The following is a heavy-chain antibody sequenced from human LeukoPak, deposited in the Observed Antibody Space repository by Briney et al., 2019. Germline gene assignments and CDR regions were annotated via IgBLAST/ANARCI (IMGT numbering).Heavy chain of an antibody. CDR1: GGSISSTTYY. D-gene: IGHD1-1*01. V-gene: IGHV4-39*07. CDR2: VYYTGTS. J-gene: IGHJ6*03. CDR3: ARDQENVLVDYYYMDV. Sequence: ASETLSLTCSVSGGSISSTTYYWGWVRQSPGKGLEWIGSVYYTGTSYYNPSLKSRLTMSVDTSKNQFSLKLSSVTAEDTAVYYCARDQENVLVDYYYMDVWGKGTTVTVSS.